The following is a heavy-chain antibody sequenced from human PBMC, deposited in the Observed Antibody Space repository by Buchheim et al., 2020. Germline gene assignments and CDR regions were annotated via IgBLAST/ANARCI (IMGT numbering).Heavy chain of an antibody. Sequence: EVLLVESGGGLVQPGGSLRLSCATSGFTFSSYWMTWVRRAPGRGLEWVANIKPDGYEMYYVDSVKGRFIISRDNPENSLYLQMNSLRAEDTAVYYCAKEHCSGGSCYVGLDYWGQGTL. CDR1: GFTFSSYW. J-gene: IGHJ4*02. CDR2: IKPDGYEM. CDR3: AKEHCSGGSCYVGLDY. V-gene: IGHV3-7*04. D-gene: IGHD2-15*01.